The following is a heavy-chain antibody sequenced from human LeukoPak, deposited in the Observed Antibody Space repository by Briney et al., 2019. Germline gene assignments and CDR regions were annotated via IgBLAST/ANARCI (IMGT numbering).Heavy chain of an antibody. CDR1: GFSFGSYV. Sequence: GGFLRLSCVASGFSFGSYVMNWVRQAPGKGLEWVSAISGGGSLTYYADSVKGRFAISRDNSKNTLFLQMNNLRAEDTAVYYCARVDWEGSGSYYFDYWGQGTLVTVSS. CDR2: ISGGGSLT. D-gene: IGHD1-26*01. CDR3: ARVDWEGSGSYYFDY. V-gene: IGHV3-23*01. J-gene: IGHJ4*02.